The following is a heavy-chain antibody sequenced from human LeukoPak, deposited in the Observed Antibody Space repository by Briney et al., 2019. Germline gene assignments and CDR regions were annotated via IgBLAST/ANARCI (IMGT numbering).Heavy chain of an antibody. CDR1: GFTFSSYV. V-gene: IGHV3-7*01. J-gene: IGHJ6*03. D-gene: IGHD4-11*01. CDR3: ARDELTTHYYMDV. Sequence: GGSLRLSCAASGFTFSSYVMHWVRQAPGKGLEWVANIKQDGREKYYVDYVKGRFTISRDNAKNSLYLQMNSLRAEDTAVYYCARDELTTHYYMDVWGKGTTVTVSS. CDR2: IKQDGREK.